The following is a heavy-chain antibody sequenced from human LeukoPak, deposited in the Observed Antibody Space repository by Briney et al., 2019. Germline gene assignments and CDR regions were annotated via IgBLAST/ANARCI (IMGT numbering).Heavy chain of an antibody. V-gene: IGHV1-69*13. CDR2: IIPIFGTA. CDR1: GGTFSSYA. J-gene: IGHJ3*02. D-gene: IGHD2-2*01. CDR3: ARGVVPAAMMHAFDI. Sequence: SVKVSCKASGGTFSSYAISWVRQAPGQGLEWMGGIIPIFGTANYAQKFQGRVTITADESTSTAYMELSSLRSEDTAVYYCARGVVPAAMMHAFDIWGQGTMVTVSS.